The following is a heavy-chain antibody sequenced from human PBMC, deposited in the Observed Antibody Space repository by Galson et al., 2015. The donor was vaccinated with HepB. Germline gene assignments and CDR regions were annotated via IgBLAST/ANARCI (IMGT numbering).Heavy chain of an antibody. J-gene: IGHJ4*02. Sequence: SVKVSCKASGYTFTGYYMHWVRQAPGQGLEWMGRINPNSGGTNYAQKFQGRVTMTRDTSISTAYMELSRLRSDDTVVYYCAREGVGYNLHFDYWGQGTLVTVSS. V-gene: IGHV1-2*05. CDR1: GYTFTGYY. D-gene: IGHD5-24*01. CDR3: AREGVGYNLHFDY. CDR2: INPNSGGT.